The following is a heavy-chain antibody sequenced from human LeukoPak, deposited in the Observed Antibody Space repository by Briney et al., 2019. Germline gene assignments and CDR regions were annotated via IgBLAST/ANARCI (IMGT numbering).Heavy chain of an antibody. V-gene: IGHV3-7*01. D-gene: IGHD6-13*01. CDR1: GFTFSSYW. CDR3: ASLSSSWYFLY. Sequence: PGGSVRLSCAASGFTFSSYWMSWVRQAPGKGLEWVANIKQDGSEKYYVDSVKGRFTISRDNAKNSLYLQMNSLRAEDTAVYYCASLSSSWYFLYWGQGTLVTVSS. J-gene: IGHJ4*02. CDR2: IKQDGSEK.